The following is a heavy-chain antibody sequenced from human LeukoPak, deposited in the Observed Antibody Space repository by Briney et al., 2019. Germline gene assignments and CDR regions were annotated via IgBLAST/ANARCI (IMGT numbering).Heavy chain of an antibody. CDR3: AQKKGYFDWLSGGRDAFDI. Sequence: PSETLSLTCTVSGGSISSSSYYWGWIRQPPGKGLEWIGEINHSGSTNYNPSLKSRVTISVDTSKNQFSLKLSSVTAADTAVYYCAQKKGYFDWLSGGRDAFDIWGQGTMVTVSS. D-gene: IGHD3-9*01. CDR1: GGSISSSSYY. V-gene: IGHV4-39*07. CDR2: INHSGST. J-gene: IGHJ3*02.